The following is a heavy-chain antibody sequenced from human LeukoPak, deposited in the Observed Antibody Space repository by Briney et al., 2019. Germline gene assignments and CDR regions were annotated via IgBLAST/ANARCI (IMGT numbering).Heavy chain of an antibody. V-gene: IGHV3-23*01. D-gene: IGHD5-24*01. CDR2: ISGSGGST. CDR3: AKALQRRGGYNLDY. J-gene: IGHJ4*02. CDR1: GFTLSSYA. Sequence: PGGSLRLSCAASGFTLSSYAMSWVRQAPGKGLEWVSAISGSGGSTYYADSVKGRFTISRDNSKNTLYLQMNSLRAEDTAVYYCAKALQRRGGYNLDYWGQGTLVTVSS.